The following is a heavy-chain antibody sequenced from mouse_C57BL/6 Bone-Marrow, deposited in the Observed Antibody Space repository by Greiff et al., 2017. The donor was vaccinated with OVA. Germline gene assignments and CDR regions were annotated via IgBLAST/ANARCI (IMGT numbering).Heavy chain of an antibody. J-gene: IGHJ2*01. V-gene: IGHV1-81*01. CDR2: IYPRSGNT. Sequence: QVQLKESGAELARPGASVKLSCKASGYTFTSYGISWVKQRPGQGLEWIGEIYPRSGNTYYNEKFKGKATLTADKSSSTAYMELRSLTSEDSAVYFCARRDYSYYFDYWGQGTTLTVSS. D-gene: IGHD2-4*01. CDR3: ARRDYSYYFDY. CDR1: GYTFTSYG.